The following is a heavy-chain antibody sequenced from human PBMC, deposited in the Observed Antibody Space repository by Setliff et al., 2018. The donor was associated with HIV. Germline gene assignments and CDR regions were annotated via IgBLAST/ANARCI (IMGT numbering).Heavy chain of an antibody. J-gene: IGHJ3*01. D-gene: IGHD4-4*01. Sequence: GGSLRLSCAASGFTFDEYALHWVRQAPGKGLEWVSSIGWNGVSIAYADSVKGRFTISRDNAKNSLFLQMNSLGVEDTATYYCVRDLTTIVTRKVFDFWGQGTMVTVSS. V-gene: IGHV3-9*01. CDR3: VRDLTTIVTRKVFDF. CDR1: GFTFDEYA. CDR2: IGWNGVSI.